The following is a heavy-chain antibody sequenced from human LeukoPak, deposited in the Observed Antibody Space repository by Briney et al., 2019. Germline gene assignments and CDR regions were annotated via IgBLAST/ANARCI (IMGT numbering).Heavy chain of an antibody. CDR3: ARGGGSGGSTFYYFYYYYMDV. Sequence: GGSLRLSYAASGFIFSSYSMNWVRQAPGKGLEWVSSISSSGNYIYYADSVKGRFTISRDNAKNSLYLQMNSLRAEDTAVYYCARGGGSGGSTFYYFYYYYMDVWGKGTTVTVSS. J-gene: IGHJ6*03. CDR1: GFIFSSYS. D-gene: IGHD2-15*01. CDR2: ISSSGNYI. V-gene: IGHV3-21*01.